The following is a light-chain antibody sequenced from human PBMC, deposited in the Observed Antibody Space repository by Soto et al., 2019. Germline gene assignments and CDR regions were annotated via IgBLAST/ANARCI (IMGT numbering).Light chain of an antibody. V-gene: IGKV3-20*01. Sequence: EIVLTQSPDTLSLSPGERATLFCRASQTLSINSLAWYQQKPGQAPRLLIYAASTRDTGIPDRFNGSGSGTDFALTINRLEPEDFAVYYCQQYRSWPRTFGQGTKVEIK. CDR3: QQYRSWPRT. J-gene: IGKJ1*01. CDR1: QTLSINS. CDR2: AAS.